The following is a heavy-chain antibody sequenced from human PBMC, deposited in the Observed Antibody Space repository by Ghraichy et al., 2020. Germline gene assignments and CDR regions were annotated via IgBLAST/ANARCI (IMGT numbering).Heavy chain of an antibody. D-gene: IGHD6-19*01. CDR2: IYYSGST. CDR1: GGSISSYY. Sequence: SETLSLTCTVSGGSISSYYWSWIRQPPGKGLEWIGYIYYSGSTKYNPSLKSRVTTSVDTSKNQFSLKLTSVTAADTAVYYCARNSVAGNPEYHARWYFELWGRGTLSTVSS. CDR3: ARNSVAGNPEYHARWYFEL. V-gene: IGHV4-59*01. J-gene: IGHJ2*01.